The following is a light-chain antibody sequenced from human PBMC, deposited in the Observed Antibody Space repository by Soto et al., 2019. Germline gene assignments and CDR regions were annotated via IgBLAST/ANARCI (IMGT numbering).Light chain of an antibody. CDR3: GSWDSSLSAYV. J-gene: IGLJ1*01. V-gene: IGLV2-11*01. Sequence: QSALTQPRSVSGSPGQSVTISCTGTSSDVGGYNYVSWYQEHPGKAPKLMIYDVTKRPSGIPDRFSGSKSGTSATLGITGFQTGDEADYYCGSWDSSLSAYVFGTGTSSPS. CDR1: SSDVGGYNY. CDR2: DVT.